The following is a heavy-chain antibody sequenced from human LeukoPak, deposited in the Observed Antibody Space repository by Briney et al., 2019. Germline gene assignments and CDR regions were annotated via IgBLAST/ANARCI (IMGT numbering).Heavy chain of an antibody. V-gene: IGHV1-69*06. CDR3: ARCSPGDSSNFYAVLQY. CDR1: GGTFSSYA. J-gene: IGHJ4*02. CDR2: IIPVFGTT. D-gene: IGHD3-22*01. Sequence: SVKVSCKASGGTFSSYAISWVRQAPGQGLEWLGGIIPVFGTTTYAQKFQAKVTMTADKSTNTAYLEISSLTSDDTAVYYCARCSPGDSSNFYAVLQYWGQGTQVTVST.